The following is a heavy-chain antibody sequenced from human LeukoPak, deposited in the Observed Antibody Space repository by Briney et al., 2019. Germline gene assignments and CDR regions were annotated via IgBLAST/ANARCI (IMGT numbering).Heavy chain of an antibody. D-gene: IGHD3-22*01. J-gene: IGHJ4*02. Sequence: ASVKVSCKASGYTFTSYGISWVRQAPGQGLEWMGWTSAYNGNTNYAQKLQGRVTMTTDTSTSTAYMELRSLRSDDTAVYYCARVSYYYDSSGMYYFDYWGQGTLVTVSS. CDR3: ARVSYYYDSSGMYYFDY. CDR1: GYTFTSYG. V-gene: IGHV1-18*01. CDR2: TSAYNGNT.